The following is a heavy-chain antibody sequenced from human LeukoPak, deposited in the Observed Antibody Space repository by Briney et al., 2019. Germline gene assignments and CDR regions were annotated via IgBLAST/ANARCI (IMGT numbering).Heavy chain of an antibody. V-gene: IGHV4-61*02. CDR2: IYTSGST. CDR3: ARLGMIHAYGSEDY. D-gene: IGHD6-19*01. J-gene: IGHJ4*02. Sequence: SQTLSLTCTVSGGSISSGSYYWSWIRQPAGKGLEWIGRIYTSGSTNYNPSLKSRVTMSVDTSKNQFSLKLSSVTAADTAVYYCARLGMIHAYGSEDYWGQGTLVTVSS. CDR1: GGSISSGSYY.